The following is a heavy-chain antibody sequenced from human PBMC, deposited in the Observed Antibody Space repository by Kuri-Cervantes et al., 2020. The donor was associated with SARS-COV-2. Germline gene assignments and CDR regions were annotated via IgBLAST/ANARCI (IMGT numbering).Heavy chain of an antibody. CDR1: GGTLSSDA. CDR3: ARDAGYAPSVYFDF. CDR2: IMLSIAIP. D-gene: IGHD2-2*01. Sequence: SVKVSCKASGGTLSSDAISWVRQAPGQGFEWMGRIMLSIAIPHFAQKFRDRVTITADKSTNTIYMELSNLRFEDTAIYYCARDAGYAPSVYFDFWGQGSLVTVSS. J-gene: IGHJ4*02. V-gene: IGHV1-69*04.